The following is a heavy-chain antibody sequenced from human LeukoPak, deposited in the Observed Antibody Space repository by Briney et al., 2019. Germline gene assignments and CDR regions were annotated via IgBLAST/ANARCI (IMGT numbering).Heavy chain of an antibody. J-gene: IGHJ4*02. Sequence: ASVKLSCKASGYTFTNYALHWVREAPGQSLEWMGWTNGATGNTRFSQDFQGRLTITIDTSASTGYVELSSLRSEDTAVYYCARSPGGNARTWLDYWGQGTLVTVSS. CDR2: TNGATGNT. CDR1: GYTFTNYA. D-gene: IGHD4-23*01. V-gene: IGHV1-3*02. CDR3: ARSPGGNARTWLDY.